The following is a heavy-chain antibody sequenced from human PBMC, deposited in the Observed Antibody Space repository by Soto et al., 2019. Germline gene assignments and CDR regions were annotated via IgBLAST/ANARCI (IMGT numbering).Heavy chain of an antibody. CDR1: GGSFSGYY. V-gene: IGHV4-34*01. Sequence: PSETLSLTCAVYGGSFSGYYWSWIRQPPGKGLEWIGEINHSGSTNYNPSLKGRVTISVDTSKNQFSLKLSSVTAADTAVYYCARGKFPGYSSGWYVVYWYFDLWGRGTLVTVSS. D-gene: IGHD6-19*01. J-gene: IGHJ2*01. CDR3: ARGKFPGYSSGWYVVYWYFDL. CDR2: INHSGST.